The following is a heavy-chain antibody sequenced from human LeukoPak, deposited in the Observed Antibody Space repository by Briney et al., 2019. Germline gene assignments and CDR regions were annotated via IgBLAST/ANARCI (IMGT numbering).Heavy chain of an antibody. J-gene: IGHJ4*02. D-gene: IGHD6-13*01. CDR3: AKVGQQGDY. Sequence: PGRSLRLSCAASGFTFDDYAMHWVRQAPGKGLEWVSGISWNSGSIGYADSVKGRFTISRDNAKNSLYLQMNSLRAEDTALYYCAKVGQQGDYWGQGTLVTVSS. CDR1: GFTFDDYA. V-gene: IGHV3-9*01. CDR2: ISWNSGSI.